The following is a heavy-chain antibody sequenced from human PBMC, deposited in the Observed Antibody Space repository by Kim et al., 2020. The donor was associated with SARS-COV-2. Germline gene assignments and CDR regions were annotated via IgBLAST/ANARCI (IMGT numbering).Heavy chain of an antibody. CDR1: GFTFSSYG. Sequence: GGSLRLSCAASGFTFSSYGMHWVRQAPGKGLEWVAVIWYDGSNKYYADSVKGRFTISRDNSKNTLYLQMNSLRAEDTAVYYCARDRLSLLMITLGGVIDYVMDVWGQGTTVTVSS. V-gene: IGHV3-33*01. J-gene: IGHJ6*02. D-gene: IGHD3-16*02. CDR3: ARDRLSLLMITLGGVIDYVMDV. CDR2: IWYDGSNK.